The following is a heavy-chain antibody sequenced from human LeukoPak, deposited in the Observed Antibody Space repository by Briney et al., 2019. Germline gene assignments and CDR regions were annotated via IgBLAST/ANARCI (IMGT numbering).Heavy chain of an antibody. V-gene: IGHV7-4-1*02. CDR2: IHPSTWNP. Sequence: ASVKVSCKASGYSFSNYAMNWVRQAPGQGLEFMGWIHPSTWNPAYAQGFSGRFVFSLDTSVTTTYLQISDLKAEDTAVYFCARALASLGGLSLPDYWGQGTLVTVSS. CDR3: ARALASLGGLSLPDY. J-gene: IGHJ4*02. CDR1: GYSFSNYA. D-gene: IGHD3-16*02.